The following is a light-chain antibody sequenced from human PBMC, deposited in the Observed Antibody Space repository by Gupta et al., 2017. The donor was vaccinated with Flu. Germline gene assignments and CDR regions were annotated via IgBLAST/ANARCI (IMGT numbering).Light chain of an antibody. J-gene: IGLJ3*02. CDR1: SGSVSTTHY. Sequence: QTVVTQEPSFSVSPGGTVTLTCALSSGSVSTTHYPGWYQQTPGQPPRTLISSNNTRSSGVPDRFSGSIIGNKAALTITGAQADDESDYYCALYLGNGLSMFGGGTKLTVL. CDR2: SNN. CDR3: ALYLGNGLSM. V-gene: IGLV8-61*01.